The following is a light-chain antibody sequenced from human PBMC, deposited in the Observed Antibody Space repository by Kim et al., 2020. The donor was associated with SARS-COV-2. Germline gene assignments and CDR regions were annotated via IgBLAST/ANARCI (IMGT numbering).Light chain of an antibody. CDR3: LLYYGGAWV. Sequence: PGGTVTLTCASSTGAVTSGYYPNWFQQKPGQAPRTLIYSAGNKHSWTPARFSGSLLGGKAALTLSGVQPEDEAEYYCLLYYGGAWVFGGGTQLTVL. CDR1: TGAVTSGYY. V-gene: IGLV7-43*01. J-gene: IGLJ2*01. CDR2: SAG.